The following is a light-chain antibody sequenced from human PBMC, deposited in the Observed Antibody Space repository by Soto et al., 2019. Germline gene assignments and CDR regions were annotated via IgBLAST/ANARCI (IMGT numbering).Light chain of an antibody. Sequence: EIGLTEFPGTLSLSPGEKAPLSCRASQSVSSSFLAWYQQKVGQAPRLLIYGASSRATGIPDRFSGSGSGTDFTLTISRLEPEDFAVYYCQQYGSSPRTFGQGTRLEIK. J-gene: IGKJ5*01. CDR2: GAS. CDR1: QSVSSSF. CDR3: QQYGSSPRT. V-gene: IGKV3-20*01.